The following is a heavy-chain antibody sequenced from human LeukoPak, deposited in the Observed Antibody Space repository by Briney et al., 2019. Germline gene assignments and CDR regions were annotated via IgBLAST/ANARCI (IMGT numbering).Heavy chain of an antibody. CDR1: GFTFSSYS. Sequence: SGGSLRLSCAASGFTFSSYSMNWVRQAPGKGLEWVSSISSSSSYIYYADSVKGRFTISRDNAKNSLYLQMNSLRAEDTAVYYCARASHPSRRDGYNLAYWGQGTLVTVSS. CDR3: ARASHPSRRDGYNLAY. CDR2: ISSSSSYI. J-gene: IGHJ4*02. D-gene: IGHD5-12*01. V-gene: IGHV3-21*04.